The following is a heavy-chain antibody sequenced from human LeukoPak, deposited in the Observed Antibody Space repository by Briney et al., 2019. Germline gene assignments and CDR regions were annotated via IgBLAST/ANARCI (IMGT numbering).Heavy chain of an antibody. Sequence: GGSLRLSCASSGFTLSSYWRSWVRQAPGKGLEWVAKIKQDGSEKYYVDAVKGRFTISRDNAKNSLYLQMNSLRAEDTAVYYCARQKYGSGSYYLQQFDYWGQGTLVAASS. CDR2: IKQDGSEK. J-gene: IGHJ4*02. V-gene: IGHV3-7*05. CDR1: GFTLSSYW. CDR3: ARQKYGSGSYYLQQFDY. D-gene: IGHD3-10*01.